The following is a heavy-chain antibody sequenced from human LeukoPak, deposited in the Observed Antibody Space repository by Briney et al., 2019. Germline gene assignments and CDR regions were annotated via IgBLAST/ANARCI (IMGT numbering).Heavy chain of an antibody. Sequence: GGSLRLSCAASGLTFSSYAMHWVRQAPGKGLEWVAVISYDGSNKYYADSVKGRFTISRDNSKNTLYLQMNSLRAEDTAVYYCARIFDSSGFDYWGQGTLVTVSS. CDR2: ISYDGSNK. CDR3: ARIFDSSGFDY. J-gene: IGHJ4*02. CDR1: GLTFSSYA. V-gene: IGHV3-30-3*01. D-gene: IGHD3-22*01.